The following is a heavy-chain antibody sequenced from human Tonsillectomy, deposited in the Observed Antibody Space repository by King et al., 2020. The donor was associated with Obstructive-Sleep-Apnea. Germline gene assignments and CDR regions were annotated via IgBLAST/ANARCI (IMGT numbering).Heavy chain of an antibody. V-gene: IGHV4-31*03. J-gene: IGHJ4*02. CDR1: GGSISSGGYY. CDR2: IYYSGST. Sequence: QVQLQESGPGLVKPSQTLSLTCTVSGGSISSGGYYWSWIRQHPGKGLEWLGYIYYSGSTYYNPSLTSRVTISVDTSKNQFSLKLSSVTAADTAVYYCARAGSWETVPDFDYWGQGTLVTVSS. D-gene: IGHD1-26*01. CDR3: ARAGSWETVPDFDY.